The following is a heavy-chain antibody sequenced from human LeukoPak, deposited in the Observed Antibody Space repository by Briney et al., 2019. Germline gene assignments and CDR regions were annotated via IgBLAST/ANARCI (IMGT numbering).Heavy chain of an antibody. CDR3: AKATAGIAVAGTDVDY. D-gene: IGHD6-19*01. CDR2: ISWNSGSL. V-gene: IGHV3-9*01. Sequence: GGSLRLSCAASGFTFSSYTMNWVRQAPGKGLEWVSGISWNSGSLGYADSVKGPFTISRDNAKNPLYLQMNSLRAEDTALYYCAKATAGIAVAGTDVDYWGQGTLVTVSS. J-gene: IGHJ4*02. CDR1: GFTFSSYT.